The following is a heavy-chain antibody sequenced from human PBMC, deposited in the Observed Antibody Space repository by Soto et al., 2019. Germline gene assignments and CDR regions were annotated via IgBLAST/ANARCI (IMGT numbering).Heavy chain of an antibody. CDR3: ARGIRRFYGSGSSYLNWFDL. V-gene: IGHV4-34*01. J-gene: IGHJ5*02. D-gene: IGHD3-10*01. CDR2: INHSGST. CDR1: GGSFSGYY. Sequence: SETLSLTCAVYGGSFSGYYWSWIRQPPGKGLEWIGEINHSGSTNYNPSLKSRVTISVDTSKDQFSLKLSSVTAADTAVYYCARGIRRFYGSGSSYLNWFDLWGQGTLVTVSS.